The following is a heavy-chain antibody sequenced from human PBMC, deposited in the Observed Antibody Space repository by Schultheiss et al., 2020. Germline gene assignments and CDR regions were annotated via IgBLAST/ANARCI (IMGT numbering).Heavy chain of an antibody. Sequence: GGSLRLSCAASGFTFSSYGMHWVRQAPGKGLEWVAVIWYDGSNKYYADSVKGRFTISRDNSKNTLYLQMNSLRAEDTAVYYCAKTLKAVAGPFDYWGQGTLVNVSS. CDR3: AKTLKAVAGPFDY. J-gene: IGHJ4*02. V-gene: IGHV3-33*06. D-gene: IGHD6-19*01. CDR2: IWYDGSNK. CDR1: GFTFSSYG.